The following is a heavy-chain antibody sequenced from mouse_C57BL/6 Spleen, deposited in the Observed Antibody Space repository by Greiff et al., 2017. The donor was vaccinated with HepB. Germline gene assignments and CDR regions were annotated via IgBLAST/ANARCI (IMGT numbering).Heavy chain of an antibody. CDR1: GFSLTSYG. CDR3: AKGGGNYVDAMDY. J-gene: IGHJ4*01. V-gene: IGHV2-5*01. CDR2: IWRGGST. Sequence: VKLQESGPGLVQPSQSLSITCTVSGFSLTSYGVHWVRQSPGKGLEWLGVIWRGGSTDYNAAFMSRLSITKDNSKSQVFFKMNSLQADDTAIYYCAKGGGNYVDAMDYWGQGTSVTVSS. D-gene: IGHD2-1*01.